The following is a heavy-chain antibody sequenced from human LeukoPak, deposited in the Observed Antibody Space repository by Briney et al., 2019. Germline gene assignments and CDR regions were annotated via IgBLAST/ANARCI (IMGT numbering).Heavy chain of an antibody. J-gene: IGHJ4*02. CDR1: GFTFSSYA. CDR2: ISGSGGST. CDR3: AKTLITIFGVVIIPTFDY. Sequence: PGGSLRLSCAASGFTFSSYAMSWVRQAPGKGLEWVSAISGSGGSTYYADSVKGRFTISRDNSKNTLYLQMNSLRAEDTAVYYCAKTLITIFGVVIIPTFDYWGQGTLVTVSS. D-gene: IGHD3-3*01. V-gene: IGHV3-23*01.